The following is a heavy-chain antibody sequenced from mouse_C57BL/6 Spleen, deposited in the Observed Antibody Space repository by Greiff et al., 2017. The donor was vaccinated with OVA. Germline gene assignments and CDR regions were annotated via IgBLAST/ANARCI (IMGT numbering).Heavy chain of an antibody. CDR1: GFTFSDYY. D-gene: IGHD4-1*01. Sequence: EVKLVESGGGLVQPGGSLKLSCAASGFTFSDYYMYWVRQTPEKRLEWVAYISNGGGSTYYPDTVKGRFTISRDNAKNTLYLQMSRLKSEDTAMYYCARGGLGLWYFDVWGTGTTVTVSS. J-gene: IGHJ1*03. CDR3: ARGGLGLWYFDV. V-gene: IGHV5-12*01. CDR2: ISNGGGST.